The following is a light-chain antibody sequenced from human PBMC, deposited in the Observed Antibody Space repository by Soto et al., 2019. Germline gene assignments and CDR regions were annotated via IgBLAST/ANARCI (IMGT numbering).Light chain of an antibody. CDR2: GAS. CDR1: QSVSSDY. CDR3: QQCGSSLWT. V-gene: IGKV3-20*01. J-gene: IGKJ1*01. Sequence: EIVMTQSPGTLSLSPAERATLSCRASQSVSSDYLAWYQQKPGQAPRPLIYGASIRATGIPDRFSGSGSGTDFTLTISRLEPEDFAVYYCQQCGSSLWTFGQGTKVEIK.